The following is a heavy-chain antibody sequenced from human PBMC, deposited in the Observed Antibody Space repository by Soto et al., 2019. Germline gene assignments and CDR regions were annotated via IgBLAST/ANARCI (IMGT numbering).Heavy chain of an antibody. CDR2: ISWSSDSV. V-gene: IGHV3-9*01. CDR1: GFTFDNYA. J-gene: IGHJ2*01. CDR3: AKDFDYVSGFFDL. Sequence: EVQLVESGGGLGQPGRSLRLSCAASGFTFDNYALHWVRQVPGKGLEWVSGISWSSDSVGYSDSVKGRFTMSRDNAKNSLYLQMDNLRLEDTALYYCAKDFDYVSGFFDLWGRGTLVTVSS. D-gene: IGHD3-10*02.